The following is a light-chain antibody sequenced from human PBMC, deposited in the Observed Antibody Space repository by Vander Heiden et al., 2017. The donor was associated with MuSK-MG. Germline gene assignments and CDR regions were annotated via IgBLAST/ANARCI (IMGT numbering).Light chain of an antibody. J-gene: IGKJ2*01. CDR3: QQDYNLPYT. Sequence: DIQMTQSPSSLSASVGDRVTITCQASQDISNYLNWYQQKPGKAPKLLIYDASNLETGVPSRFSGSGSGTDFTFTISSLQPEDIATYYCQQDYNLPYTFGQGTKLEIK. CDR1: QDISNY. V-gene: IGKV1-33*01. CDR2: DAS.